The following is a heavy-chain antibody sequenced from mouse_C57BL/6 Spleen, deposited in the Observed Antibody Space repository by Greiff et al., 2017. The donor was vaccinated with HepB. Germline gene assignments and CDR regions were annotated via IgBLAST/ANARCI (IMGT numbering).Heavy chain of an antibody. CDR3: ARVYYGSSRYYAMDY. D-gene: IGHD1-1*01. CDR1: GFNIKNTY. J-gene: IGHJ4*01. Sequence: VQLKQSVAELVRPGASVKLSCTASGFNIKNTYMHWVKQRPEQGLEWIGRIDPANGNTKYAPKFQGKATITADTSSNTAYLQLSSLTSDDTAIYYCARVYYGSSRYYAMDYWGQGTSVTVSS. CDR2: IDPANGNT. V-gene: IGHV14-3*01.